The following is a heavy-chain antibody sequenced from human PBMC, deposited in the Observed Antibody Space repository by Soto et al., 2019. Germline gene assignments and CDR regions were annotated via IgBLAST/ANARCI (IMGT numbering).Heavy chain of an antibody. CDR1: GGSISSSSYY. V-gene: IGHV4-39*01. CDR2: IYYSGST. D-gene: IGHD3-3*02. J-gene: IGHJ5*02. Sequence: PLETLSLTCTVSGGSISSSSYYWGWIRQPPGKGLEWIGSIYYSGSTYYNPSLKSRVTISVDTSKNQFSLKLSSVTAADTAVYYCASPKIAFYNWFDPWGQGTLVTVPQ. CDR3: ASPKIAFYNWFDP.